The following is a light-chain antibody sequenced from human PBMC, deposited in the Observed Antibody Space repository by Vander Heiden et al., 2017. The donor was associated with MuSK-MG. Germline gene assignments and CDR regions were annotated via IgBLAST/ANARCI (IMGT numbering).Light chain of an antibody. Sequence: EIVSTQSPGTLSLSPGQRATLACRASQSVSSSYLAWYQQKPGQAPRLLIYGASSRATGIPDRFSGSGSGTDFTLTISRLEPEDFAVYYCQQYGNSPITFGQGTRLEIK. CDR2: GAS. J-gene: IGKJ5*01. CDR3: QQYGNSPIT. V-gene: IGKV3-20*01. CDR1: QSVSSSY.